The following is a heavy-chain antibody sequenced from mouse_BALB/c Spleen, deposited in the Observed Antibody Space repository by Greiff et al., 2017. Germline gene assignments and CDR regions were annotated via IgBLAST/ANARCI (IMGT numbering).Heavy chain of an antibody. V-gene: IGHV5-12-2*01. CDR3: ARSYDLYWYFDV. D-gene: IGHD2-12*01. CDR1: GFTFSSYT. J-gene: IGHJ1*01. Sequence: DVKLVESGGGLVQPGGSLKLSCAASGFTFSSYTMSWVRQTPEKRLEWVAYISNGGGSTYYPDTVKGRFTISRDNAKNTLYLQMSSLKSEDTAMYYCARSYDLYWYFDVWGAGTTVTVSS. CDR2: ISNGGGST.